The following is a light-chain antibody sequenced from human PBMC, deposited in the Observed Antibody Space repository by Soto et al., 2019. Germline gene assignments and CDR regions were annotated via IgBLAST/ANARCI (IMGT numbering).Light chain of an antibody. V-gene: IGKV1-39*01. J-gene: IGKJ5*01. CDR2: AAS. Sequence: DIQMTQSPSSLSASLGDRVTITCRASQSIRSYLNWYQQKPGKAPKLLIYAASSLQSGVPSRFSGSGSGTDFTLTISSLQPEDFATYYCQQSYSNPITFGQGTRLEIK. CDR1: QSIRSY. CDR3: QQSYSNPIT.